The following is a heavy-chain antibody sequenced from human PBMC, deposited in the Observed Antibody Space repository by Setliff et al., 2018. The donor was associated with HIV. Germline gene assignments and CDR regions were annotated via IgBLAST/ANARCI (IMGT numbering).Heavy chain of an antibody. D-gene: IGHD1-1*01. J-gene: IGHJ4*02. CDR2: IYWNNNK. V-gene: IGHV2-5*01. Sequence: GPTLVNPTQTLPLTCTFSGLSLSTSGVGVGWIRQSPGEALEWLAFIYWNNNKHYSTSLKSRLTVTKDTSKNRVVFTMTNMDPVDTATYYCAYSGRQLRGPYFDFWGQGTPVTVSS. CDR3: AYSGRQLRGPYFDF. CDR1: GLSLSTSGVG.